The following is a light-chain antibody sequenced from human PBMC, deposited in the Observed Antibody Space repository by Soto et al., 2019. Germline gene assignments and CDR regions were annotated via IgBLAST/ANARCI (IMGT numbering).Light chain of an antibody. CDR2: EVM. J-gene: IGLJ2*01. CDR1: STDANDYNY. V-gene: IGLV2-8*01. CDR3: SSYVGDNNVV. Sequence: QSALTQPPSASGSPGQSVTISCTGASTDANDYNYVSWYQQYPGKAPKLIIYEVMRRPSGVPDRFSGSKTGNTASLTVSGLQAEDEANYYCSSYVGDNNVVFGGGTKLTVL.